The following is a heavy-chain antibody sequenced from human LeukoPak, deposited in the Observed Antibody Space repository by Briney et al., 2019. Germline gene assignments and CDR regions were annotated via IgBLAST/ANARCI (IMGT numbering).Heavy chain of an antibody. CDR3: ARGVAVVSNWFGH. V-gene: IGHV1-69*10. Sequence: ASVKVSCKASGGTFSTDGISWARQAPGQGLEWMGWIVPVLGTPHYAQKFQGRVTITADKSTSTAYMELSSLRSEDTAVYYCARGVAVVSNWFGHWGQGTLVTVSS. CDR1: GGTFSTDG. D-gene: IGHD3-22*01. J-gene: IGHJ5*02. CDR2: IVPVLGTP.